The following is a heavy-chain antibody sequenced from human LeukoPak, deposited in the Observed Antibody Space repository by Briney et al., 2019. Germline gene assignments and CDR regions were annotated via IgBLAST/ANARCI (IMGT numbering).Heavy chain of an antibody. J-gene: IGHJ4*02. CDR2: ISYDGSNK. CDR1: GFTFSSYG. Sequence: GGSLRLSCAASGFTFSSYGMHWVRQAPGKGLGWVAVISYDGSNKYYADSVKGRFTISRDNSTNTLYLQMNSLRAEDTAVYYCAKDRRLACSSASCYVGLLDYWGQGTLVTVSS. V-gene: IGHV3-30*18. CDR3: AKDRRLACSSASCYVGLLDY. D-gene: IGHD2-2*01.